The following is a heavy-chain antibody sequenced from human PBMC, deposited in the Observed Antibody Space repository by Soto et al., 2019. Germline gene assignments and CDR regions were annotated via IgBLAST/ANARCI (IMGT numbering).Heavy chain of an antibody. D-gene: IGHD3-10*01. V-gene: IGHV3-48*02. CDR3: AREGITLFDY. J-gene: IGHJ4*02. CDR2: ISSSSSTI. Sequence: EVQLVESGGGLVQPGGSLRLSCAASGFTFSSYSMNWVRQAPGKGLEWVSYISSSSSTIYYADSVKGRFTITRDNAKNSRYLQMNSLRDEDTAVYYCAREGITLFDYWGQGTLVTVSS. CDR1: GFTFSSYS.